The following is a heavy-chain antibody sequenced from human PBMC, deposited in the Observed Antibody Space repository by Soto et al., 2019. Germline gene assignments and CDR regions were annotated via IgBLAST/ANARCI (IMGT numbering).Heavy chain of an antibody. CDR1: GYTFTSYG. CDR2: ISAYNGNT. V-gene: IGHV1-18*01. J-gene: IGHJ4*02. D-gene: IGHD3-10*01. CDR3: ARDSELRSEGANYFDY. Sequence: ASVKVSCKASGYTFTSYGISWVRQAPGQGLEWMGWISAYNGNTNYAQKLQGRVTMTTDTSTSTAYMELRSLRSDDTAVYYCARDSELRSEGANYFDYWGQGTLVTVSS.